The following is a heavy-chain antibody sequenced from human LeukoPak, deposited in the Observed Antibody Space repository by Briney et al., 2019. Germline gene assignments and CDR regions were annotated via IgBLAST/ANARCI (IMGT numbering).Heavy chain of an antibody. V-gene: IGHV5-51*01. CDR1: GYSFTSYW. CDR2: IYPGDSDT. J-gene: IGHJ4*02. Sequence: GESLKISCKGSGYSFTSYWIGWVRQMPGKGLEWMGIIYPGDSDTRYSPSFQGQVTISADKSISTAYLQWSSLKASDTAMYYCARRGRDTSDIVVVPAAFLDYWGQGTLVTVSS. CDR3: ARRGRDTSDIVVVPAAFLDY. D-gene: IGHD2-2*01.